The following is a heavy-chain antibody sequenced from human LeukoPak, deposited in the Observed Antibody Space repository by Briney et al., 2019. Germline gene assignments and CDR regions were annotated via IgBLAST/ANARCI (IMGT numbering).Heavy chain of an antibody. V-gene: IGHV1-18*01. J-gene: IGHJ4*02. CDR2: ISAYNGNT. D-gene: IGHD6-13*01. Sequence: ASVKVSCKASGYTFTSYGISWVRQAPGQGLEWMGWISAYNGNTNYAQKLQGRVTMTTDTSTSTAYMELRSLRSDDTAAYYCARAGRRIAAAGALDYWGQGTLVTVSS. CDR3: ARAGRRIAAAGALDY. CDR1: GYTFTSYG.